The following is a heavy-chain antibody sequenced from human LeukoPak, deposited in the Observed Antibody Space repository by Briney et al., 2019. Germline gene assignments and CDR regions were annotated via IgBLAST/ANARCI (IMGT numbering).Heavy chain of an antibody. Sequence: SETLSLTCTVSGGSISSSSYYWGWIRQPPGQGLEWIGSIYYSGSTYYNPSLKSRVTISVDTSKNQFSLKLSSVTAADTAVYYCARHNYGSGSAFDYWGQGTLVTVSS. V-gene: IGHV4-39*01. CDR3: ARHNYGSGSAFDY. CDR1: GGSISSSSYY. D-gene: IGHD3-10*01. CDR2: IYYSGST. J-gene: IGHJ4*02.